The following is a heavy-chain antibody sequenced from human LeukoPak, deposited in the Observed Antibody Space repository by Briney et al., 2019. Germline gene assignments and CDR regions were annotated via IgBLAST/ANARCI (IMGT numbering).Heavy chain of an antibody. CDR3: ARDPRSGSYFDY. D-gene: IGHD1-26*01. CDR2: INQDGSEK. V-gene: IGHV3-7*01. Sequence: GGSLRLSCAASGFTFSTYWMSWVRQAPGKGLEYVANINQDGSEKYYVDSVKGRFTVSRDNAKNSLYLQMNSLGAEDTAVYYCARDPRSGSYFDYWGQGTLVTVFS. CDR1: GFTFSTYW. J-gene: IGHJ4*02.